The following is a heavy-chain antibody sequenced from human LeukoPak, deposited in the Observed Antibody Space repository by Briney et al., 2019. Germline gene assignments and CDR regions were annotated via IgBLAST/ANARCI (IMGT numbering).Heavy chain of an antibody. D-gene: IGHD4-23*01. Sequence: PGGSLRLSCAASGFTFSSYSMSWVRQAPGKGLEWVSYISSSSTIYYADSVKGRFTISRDNAKNSLYLQMNSLRAEDTAVYYCARVSSSVGWLDPWGQGTLVTVSS. V-gene: IGHV3-48*01. CDR3: ARVSSSVGWLDP. J-gene: IGHJ5*02. CDR1: GFTFSSYS. CDR2: ISSSSTI.